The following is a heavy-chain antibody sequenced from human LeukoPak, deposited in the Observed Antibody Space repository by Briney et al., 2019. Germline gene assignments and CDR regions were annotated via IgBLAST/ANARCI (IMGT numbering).Heavy chain of an antibody. J-gene: IGHJ4*02. Sequence: GGSLRLSCAASGFTFSRYAMHWVRQAPGKGLGYVSAISDNGVSTYYANSVKGRFTISRDNSKNTLYLQMGSLTAEDMAVYYCARDGGGSPDYWGQGSLVTVSS. CDR3: ARDGGGSPDY. D-gene: IGHD3-16*01. CDR1: GFTFSRYA. CDR2: ISDNGVST. V-gene: IGHV3-64*01.